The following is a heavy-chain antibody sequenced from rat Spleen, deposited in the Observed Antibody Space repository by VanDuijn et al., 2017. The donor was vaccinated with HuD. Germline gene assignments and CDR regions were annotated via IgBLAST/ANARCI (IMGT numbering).Heavy chain of an antibody. J-gene: IGHJ2*01. Sequence: EVRLVESGGGLVRPGRSLKLSCVASGFTFCDYNMAWVRQAPKKGLEWVATISDEGSSTYYRDSVKGRFTVIRDNVKSTLYLQMYSLRSEDTDNDYFARLPQSYYSSWYFDDWGQGVMVTVSS. D-gene: IGHD1-2*01. CDR2: ISDEGSST. CDR1: GFTFCDYN. V-gene: IGHV5-7*01. CDR3: ARLPQSYYSSWYFDD.